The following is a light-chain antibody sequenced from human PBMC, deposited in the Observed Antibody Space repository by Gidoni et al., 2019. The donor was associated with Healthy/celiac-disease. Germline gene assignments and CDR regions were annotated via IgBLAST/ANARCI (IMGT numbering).Light chain of an antibody. V-gene: IGLV2-23*01. CDR3: CSYAGSSTYV. Sequence: SALTQPASVSGSPGQSITISCTGTTSDVGSYHLVSWYQQHPGKAPKLMIYEGSKRPSGVSNRFSGSKSGNTAARTISGLQAEDEADYYCCSYAGSSTYVFGGGTKLTVL. CDR2: EGS. CDR1: TSDVGSYHL. J-gene: IGLJ3*02.